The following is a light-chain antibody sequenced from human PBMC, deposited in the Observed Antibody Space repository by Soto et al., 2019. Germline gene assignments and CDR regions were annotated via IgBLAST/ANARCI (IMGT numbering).Light chain of an antibody. Sequence: EIVMTQSPATLSVSPGERATLSCRASQSVSSNVAWYQQKPGQAPRLLIYGASTRVTGIPARFSGSGSGTEFTLSISSLQSEDFAVYYCQQYKNWPPLTFGGGTKVEIK. V-gene: IGKV3-15*01. CDR1: QSVSSN. CDR2: GAS. CDR3: QQYKNWPPLT. J-gene: IGKJ4*01.